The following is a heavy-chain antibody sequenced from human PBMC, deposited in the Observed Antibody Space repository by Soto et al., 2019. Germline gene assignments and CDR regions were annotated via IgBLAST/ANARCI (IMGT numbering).Heavy chain of an antibody. J-gene: IGHJ4*02. CDR3: ARAVHCSGGSCYRFGFDY. CDR1: GGSISSSSYY. CDR2: IYYSGST. D-gene: IGHD2-15*01. Sequence: QLQLQESGPGLVKPSETLSLTCTVSGGSISSSSYYWGWIRQPPGKGLEWIGSIYYSGSTYYNPSLKSRVTISVDTSKNQFSLKLSSVTAADTAVYYCARAVHCSGGSCYRFGFDYWGQGTLVTVSS. V-gene: IGHV4-39*01.